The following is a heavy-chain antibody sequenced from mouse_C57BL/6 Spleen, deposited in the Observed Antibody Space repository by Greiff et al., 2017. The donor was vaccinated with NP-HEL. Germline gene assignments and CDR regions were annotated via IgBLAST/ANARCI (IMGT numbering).Heavy chain of an antibody. CDR2: ISSGGDYI. CDR1: GFTFSSYA. J-gene: IGHJ3*01. D-gene: IGHD2-5*01. CDR3: TRDGAYYSNYGFAY. V-gene: IGHV5-9-1*02. Sequence: EVMLVESGEGLVKPGGSLKLSCAASGFTFSSYAMSWVRQTPEKRLEWVAYISSGGDYIYYADTVKGRFTISRDNARNTLYLQMSSLKSEDTAMYYCTRDGAYYSNYGFAYWGQGTLVTVSA.